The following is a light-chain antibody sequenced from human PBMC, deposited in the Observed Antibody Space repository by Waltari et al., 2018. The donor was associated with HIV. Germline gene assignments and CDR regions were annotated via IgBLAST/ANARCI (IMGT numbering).Light chain of an antibody. CDR2: GAS. CDR1: QSFTNIY. CDR3: QQYGSSPLYS. J-gene: IGKJ2*01. V-gene: IGKV3-20*01. Sequence: EIVLTQSPGTLSLSPGERATLSCRSSQSFTNIYLTWYQQKPGQAPRLLIYGASSRAAGIPDRFSGSGSGTDFTLTISRLEPEDSAVYFCQQYGSSPLYSFGQGTKLEI.